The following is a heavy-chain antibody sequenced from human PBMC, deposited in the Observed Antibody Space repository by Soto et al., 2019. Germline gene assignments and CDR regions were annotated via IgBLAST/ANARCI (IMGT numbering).Heavy chain of an antibody. V-gene: IGHV1-69*06. CDR3: ARTDPKTIFGVVTSWGWFDP. CDR1: GGTFSSYA. Sequence: SVKVSCKASGGTFSSYASSGVRQAPGQGLEWVGGIIPIFGTANYAQKFQGRVTITADKSSSTAYMELSSLRSEDTAVYYCARTDPKTIFGVVTSWGWFDPWGQGILVTVSS. J-gene: IGHJ5*02. D-gene: IGHD3-3*01. CDR2: IIPIFGTA.